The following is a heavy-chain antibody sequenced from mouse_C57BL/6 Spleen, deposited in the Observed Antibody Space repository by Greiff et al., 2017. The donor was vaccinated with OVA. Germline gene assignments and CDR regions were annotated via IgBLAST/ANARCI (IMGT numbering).Heavy chain of an antibody. CDR2: ISSGGDYI. V-gene: IGHV5-9-1*02. CDR1: GFTFSSYA. Sequence: EVQVVESGEGLVKPGGSLKLSCAASGFTFSSYAMSWVRQTPEKRLEWVAYISSGGDYIYYADTVKGRFTISRDNAGNTLYLQMSSLKTEDTAMYYCTRDGSDYGNYVPFDYWGQGTTLTVSS. CDR3: TRDGSDYGNYVPFDY. D-gene: IGHD2-1*01. J-gene: IGHJ2*01.